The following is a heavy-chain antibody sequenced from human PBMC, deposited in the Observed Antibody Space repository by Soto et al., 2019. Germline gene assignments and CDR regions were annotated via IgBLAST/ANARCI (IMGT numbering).Heavy chain of an antibody. Sequence: SETLSLTCSVSDGTISSYYWSWIRQPPGKGLEWIGYIYSRGTTSYNPSLKSRATILVDTSKNQFSLRLTSVTATDTAVYYCATGRISRGLDVWGQGTTVTVSS. CDR2: IYSRGTT. V-gene: IGHV4-59*12. CDR3: ATGRISRGLDV. J-gene: IGHJ6*02. CDR1: DGTISSYY.